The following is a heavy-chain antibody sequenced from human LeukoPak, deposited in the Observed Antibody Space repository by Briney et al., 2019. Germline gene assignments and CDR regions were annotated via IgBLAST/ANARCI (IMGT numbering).Heavy chain of an antibody. D-gene: IGHD6-13*01. CDR1: GSTFSSYG. V-gene: IGHV3-30*18. CDR2: ISYDGSNK. J-gene: IGHJ4*02. Sequence: GRSLRLSCAASGSTFSSYGMHWVRQAPGKGLEWVAVISYDGSNKYYADSVKGRFTISRDNSKNTLYLQMNSLRAEDTAVYYCAKDPGAAGSDYWGQGILVTVSS. CDR3: AKDPGAAGSDY.